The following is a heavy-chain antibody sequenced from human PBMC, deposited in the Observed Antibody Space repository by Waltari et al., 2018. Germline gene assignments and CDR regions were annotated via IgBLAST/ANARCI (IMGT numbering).Heavy chain of an antibody. CDR2: ISRSGTPV. J-gene: IGHJ4*02. CDR1: GFTFRDYH. V-gene: IGHV3-11*04. Sequence: QVQLVESGGGLVKPGGSLRLSCAASGFTFRDYHMRWIRQAPGKGLEWVSYISRSGTPVYYADSVKGRFTISRDNAKNSLYLQMNSLRADDTAVYYCARGVGGAGREVWGQGALVTVSS. D-gene: IGHD3-3*01. CDR3: ARGVGGAGREV.